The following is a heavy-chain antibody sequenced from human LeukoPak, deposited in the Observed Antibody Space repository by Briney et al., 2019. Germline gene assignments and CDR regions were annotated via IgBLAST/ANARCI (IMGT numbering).Heavy chain of an antibody. J-gene: IGHJ6*02. V-gene: IGHV1-18*01. CDR1: GYSFTSYG. CDR2: ISAYNGNT. D-gene: IGHD2-2*01. Sequence: GESLKISCKGSGYSFTSYGISWVRQAPGQGLEWMGWISAYNGNTNYAQKLQGRVTMTTDTSTSTAYMELRSLRSDDTAVYYCARDASDIVVVPAAMESYYYGMDVWGQGTTVTVSS. CDR3: ARDASDIVVVPAAMESYYYGMDV.